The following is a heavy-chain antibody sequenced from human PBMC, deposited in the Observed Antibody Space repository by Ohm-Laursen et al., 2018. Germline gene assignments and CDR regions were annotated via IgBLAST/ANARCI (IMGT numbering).Heavy chain of an antibody. CDR2: ISWNSGSI. CDR3: ARDPVRGLTDY. V-gene: IGHV3-9*01. Sequence: SLRLSCSASGFTFDDYAMHWVRQAPGKGLEWVSGISWNSGSIGYADSVKGRFTISRDNAKNSLYLQMNSLRAEDTAVYHCARDPVRGLTDYWGQGTLVTVSS. D-gene: IGHD3-16*01. CDR1: GFTFDDYA. J-gene: IGHJ4*02.